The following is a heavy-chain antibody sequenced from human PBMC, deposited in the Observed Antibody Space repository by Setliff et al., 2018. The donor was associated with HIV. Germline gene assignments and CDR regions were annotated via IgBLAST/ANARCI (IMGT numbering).Heavy chain of an antibody. CDR3: ARLSGGMVPNY. D-gene: IGHD3-10*01. Sequence: SETLSLTCAVSGYSISSDYHWAWVRQSPGKGLEWIGSITHSGSSWLNPSLKSRVTISVDPSKNQILLRLSSVTAADTAVYYCARLSGGMVPNYWGQGTLVTVSS. V-gene: IGHV4-38-2*01. CDR2: ITHSGSS. CDR1: GYSISSDYH. J-gene: IGHJ4*02.